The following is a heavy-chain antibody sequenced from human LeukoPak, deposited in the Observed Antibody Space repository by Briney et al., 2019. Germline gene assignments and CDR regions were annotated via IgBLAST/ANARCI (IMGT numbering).Heavy chain of an antibody. J-gene: IGHJ4*02. CDR2: IGGGGDTT. CDR1: GFTFSSYA. CDR3: AKGPGTWIANFDY. Sequence: GGSLRLSCAASGFTFSSYALSWVRRAPGKGLEWVSGIGGGGDTTYYADSVKGRFTISRDNSKNTLYLQINSLRAEDTAVYYCAKGPGTWIANFDYWGQGTLVTVSS. D-gene: IGHD2-2*03. V-gene: IGHV3-23*01.